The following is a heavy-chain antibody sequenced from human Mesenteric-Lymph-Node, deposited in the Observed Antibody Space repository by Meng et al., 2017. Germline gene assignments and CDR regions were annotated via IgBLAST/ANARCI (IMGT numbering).Heavy chain of an antibody. D-gene: IGHD6-19*01. CDR1: GYTFTSYG. Sequence: QVPLLQSGAEVKKPGASGKVSCKASGYTFTSYGISWVRQAPGQGLEWMGWISAYDGDTKYAQNLQGRLTMTTDTSTSTAYMVLRSLRSDDTAAYYCARDPSNTSGRYAYFDYWGQGTLVTVSS. CDR2: ISAYDGDT. CDR3: ARDPSNTSGRYAYFDY. V-gene: IGHV1-18*01. J-gene: IGHJ4*02.